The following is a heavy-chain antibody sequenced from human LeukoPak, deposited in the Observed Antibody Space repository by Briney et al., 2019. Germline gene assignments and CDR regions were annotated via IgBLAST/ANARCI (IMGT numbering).Heavy chain of an antibody. CDR2: INPSGGST. CDR3: TRSLLPYIAAAVHVFDY. D-gene: IGHD6-13*01. CDR1: GYTFTSYY. Sequence: ASVKVSCKASGYTFTSYYMHWVRQAPGQGLEWMRIINPSGGSTSYAQKFQGRVTMTRDTSTSTVYMELSSLRSEDTAVYYCTRSLLPYIAAAVHVFDYWGQGTLVTVSS. J-gene: IGHJ4*02. V-gene: IGHV1-46*01.